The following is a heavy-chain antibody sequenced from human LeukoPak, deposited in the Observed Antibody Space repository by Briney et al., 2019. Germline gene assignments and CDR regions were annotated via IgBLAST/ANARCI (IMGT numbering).Heavy chain of an antibody. CDR2: ISGNGGTT. Sequence: GGSLRLSCAASGFTFSDYYMSWVRQAPGKGMEWVSSISGNGGTTKYADSVRGRFAISRDNFRNTLSLQMNSLRVEDTATYYCAKDRGIAAANDYWGQGVQVTVSS. CDR1: GFTFSDYY. V-gene: IGHV3-23*01. J-gene: IGHJ4*02. D-gene: IGHD6-13*01. CDR3: AKDRGIAAANDY.